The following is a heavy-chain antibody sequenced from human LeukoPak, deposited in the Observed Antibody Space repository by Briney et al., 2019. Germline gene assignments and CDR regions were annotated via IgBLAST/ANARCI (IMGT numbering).Heavy chain of an antibody. CDR3: ARDLHYYVSMAV. CDR1: GFTFSAYA. CDR2: IGSDNKT. V-gene: IGHV3-23*01. J-gene: IGHJ6*02. Sequence: GGSLRLSCEASGFTFSAYAMTWVRQAPGKGLEWVSSIGSDNKTHYSESVKGRFAISRDNSKNTLFLQLHNLRVEDTALYYCARDLHYYVSMAVWGQGTTVTVSS. D-gene: IGHD3-10*02.